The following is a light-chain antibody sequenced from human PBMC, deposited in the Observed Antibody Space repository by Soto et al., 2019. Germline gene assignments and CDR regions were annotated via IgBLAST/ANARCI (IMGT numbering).Light chain of an antibody. Sequence: EIVLTQSPATLSLSPGERATLSCRASQSVSSYLAWYQQKPGQAPRLLIYDASNRATGIPARFSGSGSGTDFTLTISSLKPEDFAVYYCQQRSNGPYTFGQGTKLEIK. J-gene: IGKJ2*01. V-gene: IGKV3-11*01. CDR1: QSVSSY. CDR2: DAS. CDR3: QQRSNGPYT.